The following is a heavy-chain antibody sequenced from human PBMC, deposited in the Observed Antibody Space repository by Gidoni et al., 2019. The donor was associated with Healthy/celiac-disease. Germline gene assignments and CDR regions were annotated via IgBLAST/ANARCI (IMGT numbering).Heavy chain of an antibody. J-gene: IGHJ5*02. CDR1: GGPFSSYA. D-gene: IGHD6-6*01. Sequence: QVQLVQSGAEVKKPGSSVKVSCTASGGPFSSYAISWVRQAPGQGLGWMGGIIPIFGTANYAQKFQGRVTITADESTSTAYMELSSLRSEDTAVYYCARDLSSIAARGWFDPWGQGTLVTVSS. V-gene: IGHV1-69*01. CDR3: ARDLSSIAARGWFDP. CDR2: IIPIFGTA.